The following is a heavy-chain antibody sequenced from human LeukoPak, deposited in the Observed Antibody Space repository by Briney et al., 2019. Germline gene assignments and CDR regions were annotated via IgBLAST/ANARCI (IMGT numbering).Heavy chain of an antibody. CDR2: ISSSSSYI. CDR3: ARVPGRELRYFDWLLYRDYYFDY. D-gene: IGHD3-9*01. Sequence: PGGSLRLSCAASGFTFSSYSMNWVRQAPGKGLEWVSSISSSSSYIYYAYSVKGRFTISRDNAKNSLYLQMNSLRAEDTAVYYCARVPGRELRYFDWLLYRDYYFDYWGQGTLVTVSS. CDR1: GFTFSSYS. J-gene: IGHJ4*02. V-gene: IGHV3-21*01.